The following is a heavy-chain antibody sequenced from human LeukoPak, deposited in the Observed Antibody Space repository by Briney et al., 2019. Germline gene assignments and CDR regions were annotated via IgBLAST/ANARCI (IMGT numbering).Heavy chain of an antibody. V-gene: IGHV3-23*01. Sequence: PGGSLRLSCAASGFTFSSYAMSWVRQAPGKGLEWVSAISGSGGTTYYADSVKGRFTISRDNFKKTLHLQMNSLRAEDTAIYYCAKGGPYYHGSGSYEGFDYWGQGTLVTVSS. CDR1: GFTFSSYA. J-gene: IGHJ4*02. CDR2: ISGSGGTT. D-gene: IGHD3-10*01. CDR3: AKGGPYYHGSGSYEGFDY.